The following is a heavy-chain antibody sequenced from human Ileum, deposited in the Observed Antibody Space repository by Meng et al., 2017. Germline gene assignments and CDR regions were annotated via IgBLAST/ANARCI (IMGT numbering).Heavy chain of an antibody. V-gene: IGHV3-23*01. Sequence: GEALKTSCAASGCIFNDYVMNWVRQAPGKGLEWVSGISGSGVITYYADSVKGRFYISRDNSEKMLYLQMSRLSAEDTALYSCAKDLGTTKTHAFDMWGQGTMVTVSS. CDR3: AKDLGTTKTHAFDM. J-gene: IGHJ3*02. CDR2: ISGSGVIT. D-gene: IGHD1-7*01. CDR1: GCIFNDYV.